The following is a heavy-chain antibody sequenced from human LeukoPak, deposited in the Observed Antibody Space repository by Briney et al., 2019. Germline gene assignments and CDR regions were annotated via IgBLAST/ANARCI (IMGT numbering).Heavy chain of an antibody. CDR3: ARTYFDILTGYNPYFDY. Sequence: GGSLRLSCAASGFTFSTYSMNWVRQAPGKGLEWVSYISGSSSTIYYTDSVKGRFTISRDNANNSLYLQMNSLRAEDTAVYYCARTYFDILTGYNPYFDYWGQGILVTVSS. CDR2: ISGSSSTI. CDR1: GFTFSTYS. V-gene: IGHV3-48*01. D-gene: IGHD3-9*01. J-gene: IGHJ4*02.